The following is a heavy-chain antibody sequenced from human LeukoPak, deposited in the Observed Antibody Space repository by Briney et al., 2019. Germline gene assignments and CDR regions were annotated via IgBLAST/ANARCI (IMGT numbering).Heavy chain of an antibody. CDR3: AREYCSSTSCLYDY. V-gene: IGHV3-48*01. D-gene: IGHD2-2*01. CDR2: ISSSRSTI. J-gene: IGHJ4*02. CDR1: GFTFSSYR. Sequence: GGSLRLSCAASGFTFSSYRMNWVRQAPGKGLEWVSYISSSRSTIYYADSVKGRFTISRDNAKNSLYLQMNSLRAEDTAVYYCAREYCSSTSCLYDYWGQGTLVTVSS.